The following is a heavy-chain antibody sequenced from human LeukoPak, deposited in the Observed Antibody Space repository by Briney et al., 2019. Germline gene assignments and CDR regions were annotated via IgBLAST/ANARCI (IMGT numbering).Heavy chain of an antibody. V-gene: IGHV3-21*01. J-gene: IGHJ4*02. CDR3: VRDWGGPDDY. CDR2: ISSSSSYI. D-gene: IGHD3-16*01. CDR1: GFTFSSYS. Sequence: GGSLRLSCAASGFTFSSYSMNWVRQAPGKGLEWVSSISSSSSYIYYADSVEGRFTISRDNAKNSLYLQMNSLRVEDTAVYYCVRDWGGPDDYWGQGILATVSS.